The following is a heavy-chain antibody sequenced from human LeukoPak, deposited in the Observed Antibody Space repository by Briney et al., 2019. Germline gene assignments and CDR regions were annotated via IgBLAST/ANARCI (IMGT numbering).Heavy chain of an antibody. J-gene: IGHJ4*02. CDR1: GFTFSNYW. V-gene: IGHV3-74*01. D-gene: IGHD4-17*01. CDR3: ARGVHATVTRFDS. CDR2: INSDGSST. Sequence: GGSLRLSCAASGFTFSNYWMHWVRQAPGKGLVWVSRINSDGSSTTYADSVKGRLTISRDNAKNTLYLQMNSLRAEDTAVYYCARGVHATVTRFDSWGQGTLVPVSS.